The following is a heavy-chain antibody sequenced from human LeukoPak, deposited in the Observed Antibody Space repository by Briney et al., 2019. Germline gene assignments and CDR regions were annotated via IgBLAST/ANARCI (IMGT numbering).Heavy chain of an antibody. D-gene: IGHD3-9*01. J-gene: IGHJ4*02. V-gene: IGHV3-64*01. CDR2: VNSNGGNT. Sequence: GGSLRLSCAASGFTFSTYALHWVRQAPGKGLEFVSGVNSNGGNTYYANSVKGRFTISRDNSKNTLYLQMGSLRPEDMAVYHCARVILTGYYYDSWGQGTLVTVSS. CDR1: GFTFSTYA. CDR3: ARVILTGYYYDS.